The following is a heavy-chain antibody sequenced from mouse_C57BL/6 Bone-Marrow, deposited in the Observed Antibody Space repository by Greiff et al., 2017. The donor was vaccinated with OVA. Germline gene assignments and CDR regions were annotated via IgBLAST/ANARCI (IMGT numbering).Heavy chain of an antibody. Sequence: QVQLQQSGAELVRPGSSVKLSCKASGYTFTSYWMDWVKQRPGQGLEWIGNIYPSDSETHYNQKFKDKATLTVDKSSSTAYMQLSSLTSEDSAVYYCARGGGYDGQFAYWGQGTLVTVSA. V-gene: IGHV1-61*01. CDR2: IYPSDSET. D-gene: IGHD2-3*01. J-gene: IGHJ3*01. CDR1: GYTFTSYW. CDR3: ARGGGYDGQFAY.